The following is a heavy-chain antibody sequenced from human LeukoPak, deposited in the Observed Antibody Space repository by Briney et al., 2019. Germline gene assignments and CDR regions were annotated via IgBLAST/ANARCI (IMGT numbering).Heavy chain of an antibody. D-gene: IGHD2-21*02. CDR3: ARGSYFCGGDCYTAEFFQH. J-gene: IGHJ1*01. CDR1: GFTFSSYA. V-gene: IGHV3-23*01. CDR2: ISGSGGST. Sequence: PGGSLRLSCAASGFTFSSYAMSWVRQAPGKGLEWVSAISGSGGSTYYADSVKGRFTISRDNSKNTLYLQMNSLRAEDTAVYYCARGSYFCGGDCYTAEFFQHWGQGTLVTVSS.